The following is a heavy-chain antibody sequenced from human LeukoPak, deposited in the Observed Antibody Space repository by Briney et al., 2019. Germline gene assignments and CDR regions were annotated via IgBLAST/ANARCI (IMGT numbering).Heavy chain of an antibody. D-gene: IGHD4-23*01. CDR3: ARDLGGNYVRGWFDP. V-gene: IGHV4-34*01. CDR2: INHSGST. J-gene: IGHJ5*02. Sequence: SETLSLTCAVYGGSFSGYYWSWIRQPPGKGLEWIGEINHSGSTNYNPSLKSRVTISVDTSKNQFSLKLSSVTAADTAVYYCARDLGGNYVRGWFDPWGQGTLVTVSS. CDR1: GGSFSGYY.